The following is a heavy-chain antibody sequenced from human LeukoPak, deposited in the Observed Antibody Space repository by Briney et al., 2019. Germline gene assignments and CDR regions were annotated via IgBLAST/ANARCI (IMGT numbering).Heavy chain of an antibody. CDR1: GYTFTGYY. J-gene: IGHJ4*02. CDR2: INPNSGGT. Sequence: ASVKVSCKASGYTFTGYYMHWVRQAPGQGLEWMGWINPNSGGTNYAQKLQGRVTMTTDTSTSTAYMELRSLRSDDTAVYYCARDGGAFVLMVYNTGFDYWGQGTLVTVSS. V-gene: IGHV1-2*02. D-gene: IGHD2-8*01. CDR3: ARDGGAFVLMVYNTGFDY.